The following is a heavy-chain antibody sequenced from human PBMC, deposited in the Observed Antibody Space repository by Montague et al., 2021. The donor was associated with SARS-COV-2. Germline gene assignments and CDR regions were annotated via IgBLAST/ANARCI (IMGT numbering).Heavy chain of an antibody. D-gene: IGHD5-18*01. J-gene: IGHJ4*02. Sequence: SETLSLTCSVSGVSVNSGSHYWSWIRQPPGKGLEWIGYVYYSGTTKYXPSLQSRVSISLDTSNNQFSLSLGSVTSADSAVYFCAREARGYSYGVFPGFDYWGLGVLVTVSS. CDR1: GVSVNSGSHY. V-gene: IGHV4-61*01. CDR3: AREARGYSYGVFPGFDY. CDR2: VYYSGTT.